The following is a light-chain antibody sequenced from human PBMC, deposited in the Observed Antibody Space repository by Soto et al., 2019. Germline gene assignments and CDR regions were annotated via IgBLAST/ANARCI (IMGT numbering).Light chain of an antibody. Sequence: EIVLTQSPGTLSLSPGERATLSCRASQSVSSNYLAWYQQKPGQAPSLLIYGASSRATGIPDRFSGSGSGTDNPLTISRLEPEDFGMYYCQQYGTSAPITFGQETRVEIE. CDR1: QSVSSNY. CDR3: QQYGTSAPIT. J-gene: IGKJ5*01. V-gene: IGKV3-20*01. CDR2: GAS.